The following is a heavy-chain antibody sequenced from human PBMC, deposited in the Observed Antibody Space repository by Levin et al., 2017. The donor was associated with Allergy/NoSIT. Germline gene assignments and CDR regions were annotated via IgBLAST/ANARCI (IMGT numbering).Heavy chain of an antibody. D-gene: IGHD5-12*01. CDR2: IYASADSI. J-gene: IGHJ4*02. Sequence: ETLSLTCAASGFTFSSYAISWVRQAPGKGLEWVSAIYASADSIYYSDSVKGRFTISRDSSKNTLYLHMNSLRAEDTAVYYCARSSRGYGTFDYWGQGTLVTVSS. CDR1: GFTFSSYA. CDR3: ARSSRGYGTFDY. V-gene: IGHV3-23*01.